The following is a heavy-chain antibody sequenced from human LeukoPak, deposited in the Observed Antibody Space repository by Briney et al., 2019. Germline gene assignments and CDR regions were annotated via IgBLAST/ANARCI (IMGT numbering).Heavy chain of an antibody. Sequence: GGSLRLSCAASGFTFSSYAMHWVRQAPGKGLEWVAVISYDGSNKYYADSVKGRFTISRDNSKNTLYLQMNSLRAEDTAVYYCARLLGYSGYGAPYFDSWGQGTLVTVSS. CDR2: ISYDGSNK. CDR1: GFTFSSYA. J-gene: IGHJ4*02. V-gene: IGHV3-30-3*01. D-gene: IGHD5-12*01. CDR3: ARLLGYSGYGAPYFDS.